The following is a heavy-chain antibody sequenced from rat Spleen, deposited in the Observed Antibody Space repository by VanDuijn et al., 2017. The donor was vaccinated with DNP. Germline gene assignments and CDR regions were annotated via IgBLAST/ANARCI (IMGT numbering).Heavy chain of an antibody. D-gene: IGHD1-4*01. CDR3: ARNRPGHAPMDA. CDR2: ITGSGGST. V-gene: IGHV5-31*01. CDR1: GFTFSPYW. J-gene: IGHJ4*01. Sequence: EVQLVESGGDLVQPGRSLKLSCVASGFTFSPYWMAWIRQVPGKGLEWVASITGSGGSTYYPDSVKGRFTISRDNAKNTLYLQMNRLRSEDTATYYCARNRPGHAPMDAWGQGTSVTVSS.